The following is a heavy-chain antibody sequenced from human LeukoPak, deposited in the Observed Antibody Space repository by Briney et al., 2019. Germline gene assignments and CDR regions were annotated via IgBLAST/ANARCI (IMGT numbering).Heavy chain of an antibody. J-gene: IGHJ5*02. CDR3: ARDGSSTWGWFDP. V-gene: IGHV3-23*01. Sequence: PGGSLRLSCAASGFIFRNYAMRWVRQAPGKGLEWVSAINGGGGDRFYADSVKGRFTISRDNSKNTLYLQMNSLRAEDTAVYYCARDGSSTWGWFDPWGQGTLVTVSS. CDR2: INGGGGDR. CDR1: GFIFRNYA. D-gene: IGHD6-6*01.